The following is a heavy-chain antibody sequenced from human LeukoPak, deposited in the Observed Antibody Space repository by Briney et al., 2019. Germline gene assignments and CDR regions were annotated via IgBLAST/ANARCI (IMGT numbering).Heavy chain of an antibody. CDR2: IYYSGST. Sequence: SETLSLTCTVSGGSLSSYYWSWIRQPPGKGLEWVGYIYYSGSTNYNPSLKSRVTISVDTSKNQFSLKLSSVTAADRAVDYCARGEQLWVLGAFDIWGQGTMVTVSS. CDR3: ARGEQLWVLGAFDI. D-gene: IGHD5-18*01. J-gene: IGHJ3*02. V-gene: IGHV4-59*01. CDR1: GGSLSSYY.